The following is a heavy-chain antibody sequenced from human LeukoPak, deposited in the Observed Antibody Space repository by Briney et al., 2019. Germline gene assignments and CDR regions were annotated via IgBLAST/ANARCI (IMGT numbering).Heavy chain of an antibody. D-gene: IGHD2-2*01. CDR3: AKRGNPAVGHHYLDV. CDR2: ITLSGGST. J-gene: IGHJ6*03. Sequence: PGGSLRLSCAAFGFTFSYYDMGWVRQAPGKGLEWVASITLSGGSTFYADSVKGRFTISRDNSKNTPYLQMNSLSAEDTAVYYCAKRGNPAVGHHYLDVWGKGTTVSVSS. V-gene: IGHV3-23*01. CDR1: GFTFSYYD.